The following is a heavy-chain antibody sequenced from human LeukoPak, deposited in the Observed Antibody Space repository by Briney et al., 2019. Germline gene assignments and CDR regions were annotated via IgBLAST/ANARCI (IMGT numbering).Heavy chain of an antibody. J-gene: IGHJ4*02. CDR3: ARLTKGRFFDYSFDF. CDR1: GVSVSGTNFC. Sequence: SETLSLTCTVSGVSVSGTNFCWGWVRQPPGKGLEWIGNIYYSGTTSSNPSLNSRVSVSVDTSTNQFSLKMTSVTAADTAVYYCARLTKGRFFDYSFDFWGQGALVTVSS. V-gene: IGHV4-39*01. CDR2: IYYSGTT. D-gene: IGHD3-9*01.